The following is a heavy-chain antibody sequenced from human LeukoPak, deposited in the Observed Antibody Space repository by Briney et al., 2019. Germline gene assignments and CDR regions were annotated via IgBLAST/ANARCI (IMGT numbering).Heavy chain of an antibody. CDR1: GGSFSGYY. V-gene: IGHV4-34*01. J-gene: IGHJ6*03. D-gene: IGHD3-9*01. Sequence: KTSETLSLTCAVYGGSFSGYYWSWIRQPPGKGLEWIGEINHSGSTYYNPSLKSRVTISVDTSKNQFSLKLRSVTAADTAVYYCARLGGYDILTGLWSYYYMDVWGKGTTVTVSS. CDR2: INHSGST. CDR3: ARLGGYDILTGLWSYYYMDV.